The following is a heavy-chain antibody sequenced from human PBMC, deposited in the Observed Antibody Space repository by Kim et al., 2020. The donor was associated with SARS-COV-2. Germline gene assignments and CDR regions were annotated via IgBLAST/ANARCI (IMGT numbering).Heavy chain of an antibody. CDR2: INGSGGNP. CDR1: GINFRSYA. Sequence: GGSLRLSCAASGINFRSYAMSWVRQAPGKGLEWVSAINGSGGNPYYADSVKGRFTISRDNSKNTLYLQMNSLRAEDTAAYFCAKAADATGWYVFDHWGQGTPVPV. J-gene: IGHJ4*02. CDR3: AKAADATGWYVFDH. D-gene: IGHD6-19*01. V-gene: IGHV3-23*01.